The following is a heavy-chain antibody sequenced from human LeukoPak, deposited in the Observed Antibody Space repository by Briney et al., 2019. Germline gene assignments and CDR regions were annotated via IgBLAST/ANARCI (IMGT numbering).Heavy chain of an antibody. CDR1: GGSFSAYY. V-gene: IGHV4-34*01. Sequence: PSETLSLTCAVYGGSFSAYYWSWIRQPPGKGLEWIGEINHSGSTNYNPSLKSRVTISVDTSKNQFSLEMSSVTAADTAVYYCARYDVSDGYRFDYWGQGTLVTVYS. J-gene: IGHJ4*02. D-gene: IGHD3-3*01. CDR3: ARYDVSDGYRFDY. CDR2: INHSGST.